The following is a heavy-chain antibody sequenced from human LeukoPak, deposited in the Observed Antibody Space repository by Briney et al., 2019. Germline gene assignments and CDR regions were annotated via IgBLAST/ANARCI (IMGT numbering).Heavy chain of an antibody. Sequence: SGRSLRLSCAASGFTFSYFGMHWVRQAPGKGLEWVSVIVYDGSDKYYADSVKGRFTISRDDSKNTLYLQMNSLRPEDTAVYYCAKDHSSGFSDYWGQGTLVTVSS. CDR2: IVYDGSDK. D-gene: IGHD6-19*01. J-gene: IGHJ4*02. V-gene: IGHV3-30*18. CDR3: AKDHSSGFSDY. CDR1: GFTFSYFG.